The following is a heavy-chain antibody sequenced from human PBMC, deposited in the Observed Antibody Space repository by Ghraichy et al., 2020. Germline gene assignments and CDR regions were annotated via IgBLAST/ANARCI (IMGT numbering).Heavy chain of an antibody. CDR1: GGSISSYY. CDR2: IYTSGST. J-gene: IGHJ6*02. D-gene: IGHD6-13*01. Sequence: SETLSLTCTVSGGSISSYYWSWIRQPPGKGLEWIGYIYTSGSTNYNPSLKSRVTISVDTSKNQFSLKLSSVTAADTAVYYCARQDSSSWYYYGMDVWGQGTTVTVSS. V-gene: IGHV4-4*09. CDR3: ARQDSSSWYYYGMDV.